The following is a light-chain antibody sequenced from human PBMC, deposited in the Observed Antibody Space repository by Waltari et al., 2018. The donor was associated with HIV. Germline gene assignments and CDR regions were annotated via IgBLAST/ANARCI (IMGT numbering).Light chain of an antibody. CDR2: DAS. Sequence: IRMTQSPSSLSASVGDRVTITCQASQDIKNYLNWYQQKPGKAPELLIYDASILETGVPSRFSASGSGTHFTFIVSSLQPEDFATYYCQQYDSLPPAFGQGTRLDIK. J-gene: IGKJ5*01. CDR1: QDIKNY. CDR3: QQYDSLPPA. V-gene: IGKV1-33*01.